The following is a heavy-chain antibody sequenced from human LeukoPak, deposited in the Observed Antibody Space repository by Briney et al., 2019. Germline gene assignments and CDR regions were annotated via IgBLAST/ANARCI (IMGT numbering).Heavy chain of an antibody. J-gene: IGHJ4*02. V-gene: IGHV1-18*01. CDR1: GYTFTSYG. Sequence: ASVKVSCKASGYTFTSYGISWVRQAPGQGLEWMGWISAYNGNTNYAQKLQGRVTMTTDTSTSTAYMELRSLRSDDTAAYYCARDSEVTVTATFDYWGQGTLVTVSS. CDR3: ARDSEVTVTATFDY. D-gene: IGHD4-17*01. CDR2: ISAYNGNT.